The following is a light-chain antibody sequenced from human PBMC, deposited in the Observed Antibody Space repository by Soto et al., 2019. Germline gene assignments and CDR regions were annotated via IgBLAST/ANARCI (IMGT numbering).Light chain of an antibody. CDR1: QTISSY. CDR2: ATS. CDR3: QRTYTTPPT. J-gene: IGKJ1*01. V-gene: IGKV1-39*01. Sequence: DIQMTPSPSSLSASVGDRVTITCRASQTISSYLNWYPPRPGKGPHLLIFATSSLQSGVPSRFSGSGSGTDFTLPISSLQPEDFATYYSQRTYTTPPTFGQGTKVEIK.